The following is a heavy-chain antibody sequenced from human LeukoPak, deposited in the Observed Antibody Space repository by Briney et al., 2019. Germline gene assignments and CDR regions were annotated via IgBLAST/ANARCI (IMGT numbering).Heavy chain of an antibody. V-gene: IGHV3-15*01. CDR1: GFTFSNAW. D-gene: IGHD4-23*01. Sequence: GGSLRLSCAASGFTFSNAWMSWVRQAPGKGLEWVSRIKIKTDGETTDYAAPVKGRSTISRDDSKSRLYLQMSSLKTEDTAMYYCTTSGRRWDYFDFWGQGTLVTVSS. CDR2: IKIKTDGETT. CDR3: TTSGRRWDYFDF. J-gene: IGHJ4*02.